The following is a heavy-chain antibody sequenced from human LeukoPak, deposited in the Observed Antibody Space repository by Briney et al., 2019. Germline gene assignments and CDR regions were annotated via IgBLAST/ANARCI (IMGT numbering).Heavy chain of an antibody. CDR3: ARRWLGDPYGMDV. V-gene: IGHV3-23*01. D-gene: IGHD3-10*01. Sequence: GGSLRLSCAASGFTFSSYGMHWVRQAPGKGLEWVSIIGGVSESFYYADSVKGRFTVSRDNSKDTLYLQINSLRDEDTAVYYCARRWLGDPYGMDVWGQGTTVSVSS. CDR2: IGGVSESF. J-gene: IGHJ6*02. CDR1: GFTFSSYG.